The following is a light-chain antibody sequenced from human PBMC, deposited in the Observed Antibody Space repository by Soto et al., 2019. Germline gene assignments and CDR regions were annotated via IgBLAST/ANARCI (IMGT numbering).Light chain of an antibody. Sequence: QSVLTQPASVSGSPGQSITISCTGTSSDVGDYNYVSWYQQHPGKAPKLMISAVSNRPSGVSDRFSGSKSGNTASLTISGLQAEEEDDYYCSYMRNSLYVFGTGTKVTVL. CDR1: SSDVGDYNY. CDR2: AVS. CDR3: CSYMRNSLYV. J-gene: IGLJ1*01. V-gene: IGLV2-14*01.